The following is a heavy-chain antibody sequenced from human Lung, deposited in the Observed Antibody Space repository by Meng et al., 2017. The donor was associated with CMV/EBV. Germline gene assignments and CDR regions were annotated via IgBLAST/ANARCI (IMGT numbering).Heavy chain of an antibody. CDR2: VNHSGGA. Sequence: SETLSLTCAVSGGSFSGFHWSWIRQPPGKGLEWIGEVNHSGGASYSPSLKNRVTISVDPSKNQFSLRLMSVTAADTAVYYCARLNNRITVFGVPITEGYFQHWGHGTLVTGSS. J-gene: IGHJ1*01. CDR3: ARLNNRITVFGVPITEGYFQH. V-gene: IGHV4-34*01. D-gene: IGHD3-3*01. CDR1: GGSFSGFH.